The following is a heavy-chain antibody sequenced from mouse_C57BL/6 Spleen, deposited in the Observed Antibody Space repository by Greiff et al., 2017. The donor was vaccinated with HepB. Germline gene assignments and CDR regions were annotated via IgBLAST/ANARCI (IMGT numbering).Heavy chain of an antibody. CDR2: INPYNGGT. J-gene: IGHJ1*03. CDR1: GYTFTDYY. V-gene: IGHV1-19*01. Sequence: VHVKQSGPVLVKPGASVKMSCKASGYTFTDYYMNWVKQSHGKSLEWIGVINPYNGGTSYNQKFKGKATLTVDKSSSTAYMELNSLTSEDSAVYYCARGSSPYWYFDVWGTGTTVTVSS. D-gene: IGHD1-1*01. CDR3: ARGSSPYWYFDV.